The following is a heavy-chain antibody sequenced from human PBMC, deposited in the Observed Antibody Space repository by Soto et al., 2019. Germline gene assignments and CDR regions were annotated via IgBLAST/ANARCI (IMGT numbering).Heavy chain of an antibody. CDR1: GFSLSTSVVG. CDR3: GHSGHLDRPLGF. CDR2: IYWDDDQ. J-gene: IGHJ4*02. Sequence: QITLKESGPTLVKPTQTLTLTCTFSGFSLSTSVVGVGWIRQPPGRALEWLALIYWDDDQRYSSSLKSRLTITKDTSKNQVVLTMTNMDPVDTGTYYGGHSGHLDRPLGFWGQGTLVTVSS. V-gene: IGHV2-5*02. D-gene: IGHD1-1*01.